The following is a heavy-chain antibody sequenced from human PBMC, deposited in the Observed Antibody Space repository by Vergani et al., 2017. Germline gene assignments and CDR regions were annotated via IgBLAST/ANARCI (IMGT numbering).Heavy chain of an antibody. D-gene: IGHD3-10*01. Sequence: QVQLQQWGAGLLKPSETLSLTCAVYGGSFSGYYWSWIRQPPGKGLEWNGEINHSGSTNYNPSLKSRVTISVDTSKNQFSLKLSSVTAADTAVYYCAREGGPRAFMVRGVMKVFDPWGQGTLVTVSS. CDR2: INHSGST. V-gene: IGHV4-34*01. CDR1: GGSFSGYY. CDR3: AREGGPRAFMVRGVMKVFDP. J-gene: IGHJ5*02.